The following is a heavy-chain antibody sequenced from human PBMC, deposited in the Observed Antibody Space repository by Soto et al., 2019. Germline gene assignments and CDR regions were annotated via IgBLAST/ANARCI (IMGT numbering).Heavy chain of an antibody. D-gene: IGHD6-13*01. CDR3: AKDIRIAAAEYYYYGMDV. CDR1: GFTFDDYA. Sequence: EVQLVESGGGLVQPGRSLRLSCAASGFTFDDYAMHWVRQAPGKGLEWVSGISWNSGSIGYADSVKGRFTISRDNAKNSLYLQMNSLRAEDTALYYCAKDIRIAAAEYYYYGMDVWGQGTTVTVSS. J-gene: IGHJ6*02. CDR2: ISWNSGSI. V-gene: IGHV3-9*01.